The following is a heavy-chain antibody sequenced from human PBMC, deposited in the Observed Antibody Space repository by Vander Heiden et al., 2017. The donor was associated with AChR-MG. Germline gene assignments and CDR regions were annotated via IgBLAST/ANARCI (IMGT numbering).Heavy chain of an antibody. CDR1: GFTVSTSF. Sequence: EVQLVESGGAVIQPGGSLRLSCAASGFTVSTSFMSWVRQPPGKGLEWVAIIHSGGSRFYADSVMDRFIISRDKSNNTLYLQMNSLRDEDTVVYYCARNRDYFSSNSWFDSWGQGAQVTVS. V-gene: IGHV3-53*01. D-gene: IGHD1-26*01. J-gene: IGHJ5*01. CDR2: IHSGGSR. CDR3: ARNRDYFSSNSWFDS.